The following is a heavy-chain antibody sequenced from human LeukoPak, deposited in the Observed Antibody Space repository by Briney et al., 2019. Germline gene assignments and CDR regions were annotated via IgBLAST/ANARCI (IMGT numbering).Heavy chain of an antibody. CDR3: ARGGGGYDY. CDR2: INSEGSSS. J-gene: IGHJ4*02. Sequence: GGSLRLSCAASGFTFSSYWMFWVRQAPGKGLVWVSRINSEGSSSNYADSVKGRFAISRDNAKNTVHLQMNSLRVEDTAVYYCARGGGGYDYRGQGTLVTVSP. CDR1: GFTFSSYW. V-gene: IGHV3-74*01. D-gene: IGHD3-16*01.